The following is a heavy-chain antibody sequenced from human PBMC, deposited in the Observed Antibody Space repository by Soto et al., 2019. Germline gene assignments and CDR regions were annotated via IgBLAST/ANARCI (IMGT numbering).Heavy chain of an antibody. Sequence: QVQLVESGGGVVQPGRSLRLSCAASGFTCSTYAMHWVRQAPGKGLEWVAVISYDGTNKYYADSVKGRFTISRDNSKNTLYLQMNGLRADDTAVFYCARDGASYRGQGTPVIVSS. V-gene: IGHV3-30-3*01. CDR3: ARDGASY. CDR1: GFTCSTYA. CDR2: ISYDGTNK. J-gene: IGHJ4*02. D-gene: IGHD3-16*01.